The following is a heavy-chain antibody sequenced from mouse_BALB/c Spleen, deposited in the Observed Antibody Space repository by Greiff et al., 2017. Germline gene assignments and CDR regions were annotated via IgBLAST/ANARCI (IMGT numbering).Heavy chain of an antibody. V-gene: IGHV1S81*02. CDR3: AHDGYAMDY. J-gene: IGHJ4*01. Sequence: LQQPGAELVKPGASVKLSCKASGYTFTSYWMHWVKQRPGQGLEWIGEINPSNGRTNYNEKFKSKATLTVDKSSSTAYMQLSSLTSEDSAVYYCAHDGYAMDYWGQGTSVTVSS. D-gene: IGHD2-3*01. CDR1: GYTFTSYW. CDR2: INPSNGRT.